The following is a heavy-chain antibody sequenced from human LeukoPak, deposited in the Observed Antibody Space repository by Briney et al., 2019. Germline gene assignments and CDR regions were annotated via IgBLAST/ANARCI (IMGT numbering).Heavy chain of an antibody. Sequence: AGGSLRLSCAASGFTFSSSWMHWVRQAPGKGLVWVSRIQRDGSTTYYADSVKGRFTISRDNAKNTLYLQMDSLRDEDTAVYYCARALGGEGYDLSYWGQGALVTVSS. J-gene: IGHJ4*02. CDR3: ARALGGEGYDLSY. D-gene: IGHD5-12*01. V-gene: IGHV3-74*01. CDR1: GFTFSSSW. CDR2: IQRDGSTT.